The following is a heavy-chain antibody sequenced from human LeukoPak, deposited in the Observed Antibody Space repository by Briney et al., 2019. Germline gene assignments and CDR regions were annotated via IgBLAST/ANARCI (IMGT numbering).Heavy chain of an antibody. J-gene: IGHJ3*02. D-gene: IGHD3-10*01. CDR3: ARVGWFGELAKYAFDI. Sequence: PSETLSLTCTVSGGSISSYYCSWIRQPAGKGLEWIGRIYTSGSTNYNPSLKSRVTMSVDTSKNQFSLKLSSVTAADTAVYYCARVGWFGELAKYAFDIWGQGTMVTVSS. V-gene: IGHV4-4*07. CDR1: GGSISSYY. CDR2: IYTSGST.